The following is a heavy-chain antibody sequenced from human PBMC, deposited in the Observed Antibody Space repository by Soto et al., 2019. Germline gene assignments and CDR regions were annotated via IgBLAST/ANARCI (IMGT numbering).Heavy chain of an antibody. V-gene: IGHV3-30-3*01. D-gene: IGHD2-2*02. J-gene: IGHJ6*02. CDR1: GFTFSSYP. Sequence: QMQLVESGGGVVQPGRSLRLSCAASGFTFSSYPMHWVRQAPGKGLEWVAVISFDGSKKYYADSVKGRFFISKDNSNNMLSLQMNSMRGEDSAVYYCARLPGHLVAVIYLYPEDGRETVSDADVWGQGTAVTVSS. CDR3: ARLPGHLVAVIYLYPEDGRETVSDADV. CDR2: ISFDGSKK.